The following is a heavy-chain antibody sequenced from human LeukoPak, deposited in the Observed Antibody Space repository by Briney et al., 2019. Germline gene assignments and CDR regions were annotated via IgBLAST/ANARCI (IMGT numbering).Heavy chain of an antibody. J-gene: IGHJ4*02. V-gene: IGHV3-21*01. CDR2: ISSSSSYI. D-gene: IGHD3-22*01. Sequence: SGGSLRLSCAGSGFTFNTYNMNWVRQAPGKGLEWVSSISSSSSYIYYADSVKGRFTISRDNAKNSLYLQMNSLRAEDTAVYYCARDGDYYDSSGYYGFDYWGQGTLVTVSS. CDR1: GFTFNTYN. CDR3: ARDGDYYDSSGYYGFDY.